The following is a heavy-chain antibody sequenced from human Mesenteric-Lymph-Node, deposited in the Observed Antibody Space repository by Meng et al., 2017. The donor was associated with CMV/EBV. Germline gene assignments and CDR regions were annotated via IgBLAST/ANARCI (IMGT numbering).Heavy chain of an antibody. CDR3: ARQSNTSRYCSGGSCYWTDDAFDI. V-gene: IGHV3-74*01. CDR1: GFTFSTYW. J-gene: IGHJ3*02. D-gene: IGHD2-15*01. CDR2: INSDVSIT. Sequence: GGSLRLSCAASGFTFSTYWMHWVRQAPGKGLVWVSRINSDVSITNYAGSVKGRFTISRDNAKNTLYLQMNSLRAEDTAVYYCARQSNTSRYCSGGSCYWTDDAFDIWGQGTMVTVSS.